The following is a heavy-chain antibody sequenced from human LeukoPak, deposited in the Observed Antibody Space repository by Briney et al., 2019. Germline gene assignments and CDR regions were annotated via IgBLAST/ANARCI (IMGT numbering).Heavy chain of an antibody. CDR2: TYYDGTT. J-gene: IGHJ4*02. Sequence: PGGSLRLSCAGSGFTVSSTYMSWVRQAPGKGLEWVSTTYYDGTTYSGDSVKGRFSISRDNSKNTLYLQMNSLRAEDTAVYYCARGRSTGTYYFDSWGQRTLVTVSS. V-gene: IGHV3-53*01. D-gene: IGHD1-14*01. CDR3: ARGRSTGTYYFDS. CDR1: GFTVSSTY.